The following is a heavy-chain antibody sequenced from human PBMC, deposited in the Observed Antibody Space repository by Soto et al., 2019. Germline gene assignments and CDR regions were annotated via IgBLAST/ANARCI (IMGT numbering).Heavy chain of an antibody. D-gene: IGHD3-22*01. V-gene: IGHV1-69*13. Sequence: PVKVSCKASGGTFSSYAISWVRKAPGQGLEWMGGIIPIFGTANYAQKFQGRVTITADESTSTAYMELSSLRSEDTAVYYCARMDSSGYTFNWFDPWGQGTLVTVSS. J-gene: IGHJ5*02. CDR1: GGTFSSYA. CDR2: IIPIFGTA. CDR3: ARMDSSGYTFNWFDP.